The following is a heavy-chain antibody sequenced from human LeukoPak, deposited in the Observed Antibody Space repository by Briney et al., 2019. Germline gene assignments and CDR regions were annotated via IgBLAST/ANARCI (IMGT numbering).Heavy chain of an antibody. CDR3: ARELSARITIFGVVISQYYYYMDV. CDR2: IYYSGST. CDR1: GGSISSSSYY. J-gene: IGHJ6*03. D-gene: IGHD3-3*01. Sequence: SETLSLTCTVSGGSISSSSYYWGWVRQPPGKGLEWIGSIYYSGSTYYNPSLKSRVTISVDTSKNQFSLKLSSVTAADTAVYYCARELSARITIFGVVISQYYYYMDVWGKGTTVTVSS. V-gene: IGHV4-39*07.